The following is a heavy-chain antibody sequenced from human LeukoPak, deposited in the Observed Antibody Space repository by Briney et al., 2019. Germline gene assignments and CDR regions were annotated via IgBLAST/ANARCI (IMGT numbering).Heavy chain of an antibody. V-gene: IGHV4-59*01. D-gene: IGHD6-6*01. CDR3: AREVASSSSSYFDY. CDR1: GGSISSYY. Sequence: LSLTCTVSGGSISSYYWSWIRQPPGKGLEWIGYIYYSGSTNYNPSLKSRVTISVDTSKNQFSLKLSSVTAADTAVYYCAREVASSSSSYFDYWGQGTLVTVSS. J-gene: IGHJ4*02. CDR2: IYYSGST.